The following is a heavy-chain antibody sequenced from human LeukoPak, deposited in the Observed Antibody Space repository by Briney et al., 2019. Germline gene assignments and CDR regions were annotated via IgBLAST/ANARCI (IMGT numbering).Heavy chain of an antibody. Sequence: QTGGSLRLSCAASGFTFSTYGMHWVRQAPGKGLEWVAVISYDGSNKYYADSVKGRFTISRDNSKNTLYLQMNSLRAEDTAVYYCAKSGTRSSWSPRVKTYLDYWGQGTLSPSPQ. J-gene: IGHJ4*02. D-gene: IGHD6-13*01. CDR1: GFTFSTYG. CDR3: AKSGTRSSWSPRVKTYLDY. V-gene: IGHV3-30*18. CDR2: ISYDGSNK.